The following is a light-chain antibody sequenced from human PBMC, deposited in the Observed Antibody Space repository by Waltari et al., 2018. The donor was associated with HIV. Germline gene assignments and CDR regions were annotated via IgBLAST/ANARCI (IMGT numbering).Light chain of an antibody. V-gene: IGKV3-15*01. CDR3: QQYHRWPPLT. J-gene: IGKJ4*01. CDR1: QRMGTN. Sequence: DIVITQYPDTLSGAQGDRASLFCRASQRMGTNLAWYQHKPGQAPRLLIYGASTRATDIPASFSGSGSGTEFTLTISSLQSEDFAVYSCQQYHRWPPLTFGGGTKVEIK. CDR2: GAS.